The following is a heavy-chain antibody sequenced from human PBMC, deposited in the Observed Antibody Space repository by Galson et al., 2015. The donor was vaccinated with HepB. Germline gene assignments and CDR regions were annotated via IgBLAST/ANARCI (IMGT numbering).Heavy chain of an antibody. CDR1: GGSFSGYY. J-gene: IGHJ4*02. V-gene: IGHV4-34*01. Sequence: SETLSLTCAVYGGSFSGYYWSWIRQPPGKGLEWIGEINHSGSTNYNPSLKSRVTISVDTSKNQFSLKLSPVTAADTAVYYCARGRGPDYWGQGTLVTVSS. CDR3: ARGRGPDY. D-gene: IGHD3-10*01. CDR2: INHSGST.